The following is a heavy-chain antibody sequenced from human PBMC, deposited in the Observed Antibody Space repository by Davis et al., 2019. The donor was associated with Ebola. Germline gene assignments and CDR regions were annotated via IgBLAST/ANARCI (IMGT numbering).Heavy chain of an antibody. CDR1: GGSISSGGYY. D-gene: IGHD3-9*01. CDR3: ARGPDIAY. V-gene: IGHV4-31*03. CDR2: IYYSGST. Sequence: MPSETLSLTCTVSGGSISSGGYYWSWIRQHPGKGLEWIGYIYYSGSTYYNPSLKSRLTISVDTSKNQFSLQLNSVTPEDTAVYYCARGPDIAYWGQGTLVTVSS. J-gene: IGHJ4*02.